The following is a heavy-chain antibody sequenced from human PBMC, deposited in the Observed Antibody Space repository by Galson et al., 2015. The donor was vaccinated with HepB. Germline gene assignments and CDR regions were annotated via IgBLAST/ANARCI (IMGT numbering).Heavy chain of an antibody. V-gene: IGHV3-73*01. J-gene: IGHJ5*02. CDR3: SRLGDLAGYSSA. D-gene: IGHD3-16*01. CDR2: IGSKANHNAT. CDR1: RCTFSGSA. Sequence: AMRLAGEGSRCTFSGSAMQWGRQTSVNGLAWVGSIGSKANHNATAYAASAKVRFIISRDDSKNTAVLQMNSLKTEDTAVYYCSRLGDLAGYSSAWGQGTLVTVSS.